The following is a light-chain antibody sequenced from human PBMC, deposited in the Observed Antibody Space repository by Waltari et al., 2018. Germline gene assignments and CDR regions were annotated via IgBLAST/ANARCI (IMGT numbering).Light chain of an antibody. CDR1: QSVMYSPNNKDY. CDR2: WAS. CDR3: QQYFGLPLT. Sequence: DIVMTQSPDSLAVSLGQRATLSCKSSQSVMYSPNNKDYLAWYQQKPGQPPKLLIYWASTRESGVPDRFSGSGSATNFTLTISSLQAEDVAVYYCQQYFGLPLTFGGGTKLEIK. V-gene: IGKV4-1*01. J-gene: IGKJ4*01.